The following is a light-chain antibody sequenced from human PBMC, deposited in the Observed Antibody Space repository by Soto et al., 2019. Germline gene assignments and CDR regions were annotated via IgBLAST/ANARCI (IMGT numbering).Light chain of an antibody. V-gene: IGKV1-27*01. J-gene: IGKJ1*01. CDR3: QKYDSAPWT. CDR2: AAS. CDR1: QGISNY. Sequence: DIPMTQSPSSLSASVRDRVTITCRASQGISNYLAWYQQKPGKVPKLLIYAASTLQSGVPSRFSGSGSGTDFTITISSLQPEDVATYYCQKYDSAPWTFGQGTKVEIK.